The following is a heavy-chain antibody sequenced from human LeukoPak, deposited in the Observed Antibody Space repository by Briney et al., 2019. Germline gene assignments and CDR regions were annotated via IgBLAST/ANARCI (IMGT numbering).Heavy chain of an antibody. Sequence: GASVKVSCKASGYTFTSYGISWVRQAPGQGLEWMGWISAYNGNTNYAQKLQGRVTMTTDTSTSTAYMELRSLRSDDTAVYYCARGESPDYDILTGYYLIRHAFDIWGQGTMVTVSS. CDR1: GYTFTSYG. D-gene: IGHD3-9*01. CDR2: ISAYNGNT. CDR3: ARGESPDYDILTGYYLIRHAFDI. J-gene: IGHJ3*02. V-gene: IGHV1-18*01.